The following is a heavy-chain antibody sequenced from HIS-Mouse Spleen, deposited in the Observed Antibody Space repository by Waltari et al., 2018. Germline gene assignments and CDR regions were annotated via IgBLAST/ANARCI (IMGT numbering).Heavy chain of an antibody. J-gene: IGHJ2*01. CDR3: AREIPYSSSWYDWYFDL. CDR2: IYYRGST. D-gene: IGHD6-13*01. Sequence: QLQLQESGPGLVTPSETLSLTCTVSGCSICSSSSYWGWIRQPPGKGLEWIGSIYYRGSTYYNPSLKSRVTISVDTSKNQFSLKLSSVTAADTAVYYCAREIPYSSSWYDWYFDLWGRGTLVTVSS. CDR1: GCSICSSSSY. V-gene: IGHV4-39*07.